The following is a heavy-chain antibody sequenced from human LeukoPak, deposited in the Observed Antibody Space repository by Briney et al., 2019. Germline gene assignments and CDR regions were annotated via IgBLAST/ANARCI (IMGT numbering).Heavy chain of an antibody. V-gene: IGHV1-24*01. CDR1: GYTLPELS. CDR3: ATSRLGDSVSLDY. J-gene: IGHJ4*02. CDR2: FEPEDAKT. D-gene: IGHD1-26*01. Sequence: SEKVSCKVSGYTLPELSIHWVRQPPGTGLEWKGGFEPEDAKTFYAQKFQGRITMTEDTSTNTGYMSLSSLRSEDTAIYYCATSRLGDSVSLDYWGQGSLVTVSS.